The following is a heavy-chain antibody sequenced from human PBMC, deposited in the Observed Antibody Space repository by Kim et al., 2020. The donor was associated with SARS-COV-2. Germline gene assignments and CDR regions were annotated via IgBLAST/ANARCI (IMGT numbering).Heavy chain of an antibody. D-gene: IGHD3-10*01. Sequence: GGSLRLSCAASGFSISSYGMHWVRQAPGKGLEWVAVIWYDGSKKYYGDSVKGRFTISRDNSKNTLYLQMNSLRAEDTAVYYCARGAVWFGVDYFDYWGQG. CDR3: ARGAVWFGVDYFDY. V-gene: IGHV3-33*01. CDR2: IWYDGSKK. CDR1: GFSISSYG. J-gene: IGHJ4*02.